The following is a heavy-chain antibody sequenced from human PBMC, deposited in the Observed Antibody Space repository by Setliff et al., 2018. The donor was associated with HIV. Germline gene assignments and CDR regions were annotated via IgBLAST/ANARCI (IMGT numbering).Heavy chain of an antibody. Sequence: PSETLSLTCNVSDGSISSSSYYWAWIRQPPGKGLEWIGTIYYSGNTYYRPSLKSRVTVSIDTSKNQFSLKLSSVTAADTAVYYCARVGPPDFWSGSFQHWGQGTLVTVSS. CDR1: DGSISSSSYY. D-gene: IGHD3-3*01. CDR2: IYYSGNT. J-gene: IGHJ1*01. CDR3: ARVGPPDFWSGSFQH. V-gene: IGHV4-39*01.